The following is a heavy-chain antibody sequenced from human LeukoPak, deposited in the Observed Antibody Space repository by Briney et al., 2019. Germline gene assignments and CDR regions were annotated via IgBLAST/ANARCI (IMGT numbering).Heavy chain of an antibody. CDR1: GYTFTGYY. CDR2: ISAYNGNT. CDR3: ASCTSCSDTAWFGP. J-gene: IGHJ5*02. V-gene: IGHV1-18*04. Sequence: GASVKVSCKASGYTFTGYYMHWVRQAPGQGLEWMGWISAYNGNTNYAQKLQGRVTMTTDTSTSTAYMELRSLRSDDTAVYYCASCTSCSDTAWFGPWGQGTLVTVSS. D-gene: IGHD2-2*01.